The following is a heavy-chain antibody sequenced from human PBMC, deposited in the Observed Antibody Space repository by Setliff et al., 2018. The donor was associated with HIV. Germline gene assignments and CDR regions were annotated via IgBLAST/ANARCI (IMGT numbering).Heavy chain of an antibody. Sequence: SETLSLTCSVSGGSIGSHYWSWIRQPPGKGPEWIGYIYNSGNYNPSLKSRVTISVDTSKNQLSLKLSSVTAADTAVYYCAREIYGGNSRPFDYWGQGTLVTVSS. CDR3: AREIYGGNSRPFDY. CDR1: GGSIGSHY. D-gene: IGHD4-17*01. CDR2: IYNSG. J-gene: IGHJ4*02. V-gene: IGHV4-59*11.